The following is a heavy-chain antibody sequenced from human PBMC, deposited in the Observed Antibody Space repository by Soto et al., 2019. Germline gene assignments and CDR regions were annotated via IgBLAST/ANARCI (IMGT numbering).Heavy chain of an antibody. V-gene: IGHV1-69*01. Sequence: SVKVSCNASGGTFSSYAISWVRQAPGQGLEWMGGIIPIFGTANYAQKFQGRVTITADESTSTAYMELSSLRSEDTAVYYCARDGRTYYDILTGYYGYYYYGMDVWGQGTTVTVSS. CDR2: IIPIFGTA. J-gene: IGHJ6*02. CDR1: GGTFSSYA. D-gene: IGHD3-9*01. CDR3: ARDGRTYYDILTGYYGYYYYGMDV.